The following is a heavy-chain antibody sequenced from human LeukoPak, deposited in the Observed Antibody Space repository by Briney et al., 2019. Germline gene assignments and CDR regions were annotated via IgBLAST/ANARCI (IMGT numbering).Heavy chain of an antibody. D-gene: IGHD3-10*01. Sequence: ASVKVSCKASGYTFTYRYLHWVRQAPGQALEWIGWITPFNGNTNYVQKFQDRVTITRDRSMSTAYMELSSLRSEDTAMYYCASSYGSGSYYLDYWGQGTLVTVSS. J-gene: IGHJ4*02. V-gene: IGHV1-45*02. CDR2: ITPFNGNT. CDR1: GYTFTYRY. CDR3: ASSYGSGSYYLDY.